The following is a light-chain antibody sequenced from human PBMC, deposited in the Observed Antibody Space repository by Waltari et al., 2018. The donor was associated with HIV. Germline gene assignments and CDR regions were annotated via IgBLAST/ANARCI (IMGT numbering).Light chain of an antibody. J-gene: IGLJ1*01. Sequence: QSALTQPASVSGSPGQSITISCTVTSSAVGDYNYFSLYQQHPGKAPKLMIYDVSKRPSGVSNRLSGSKSGNTASLTISGLQAEDEADYYCCSYAGTNTYVFGSGTKVTVL. V-gene: IGLV2-23*02. CDR1: SSAVGDYNY. CDR2: DVS. CDR3: CSYAGTNTYV.